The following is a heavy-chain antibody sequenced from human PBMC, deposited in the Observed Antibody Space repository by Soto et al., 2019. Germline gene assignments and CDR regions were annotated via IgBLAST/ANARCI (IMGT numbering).Heavy chain of an antibody. Sequence: GGSLRLSCAASGFTFRSYWMSWVRQAPGKGLEWVANIKEDGSEIYYVDSVKGRFTISRDNAKNSLYLQMNSLRAEDTAVYYCARTALAGHFDYWGQGTLVNVSS. J-gene: IGHJ4*01. CDR3: ARTALAGHFDY. D-gene: IGHD6-25*01. V-gene: IGHV3-7*01. CDR2: IKEDGSEI. CDR1: GFTFRSYW.